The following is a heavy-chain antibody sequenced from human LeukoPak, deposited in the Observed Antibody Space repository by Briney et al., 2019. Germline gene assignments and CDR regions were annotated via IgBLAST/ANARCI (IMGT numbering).Heavy chain of an antibody. CDR3: AKDISGGDCPDY. V-gene: IGHV3-30*18. CDR1: GFTFSSYG. CDR2: ISYDGSDK. J-gene: IGHJ4*02. Sequence: GGSLRLSCAASGFTFSSYGMHWVRQAPGKGLEWVAVISYDGSDKYYADSVKGRFTISRDNSKNTLYLQMNSLRAEDTAVYYCAKDISGGDCPDYWGKGTPVTVSS. D-gene: IGHD2-21*02.